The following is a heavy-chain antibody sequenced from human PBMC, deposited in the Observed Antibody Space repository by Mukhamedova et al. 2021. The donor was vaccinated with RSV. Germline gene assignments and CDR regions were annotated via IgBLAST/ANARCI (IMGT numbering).Heavy chain of an antibody. J-gene: IGHJ4*01. CDR2: INLDNGGT. V-gene: IGHV1-2*02. Sequence: GPEWMGWINLDNGGTNFAQKFRGRFTMTRDASISTAYMDLSSLRSDATALYYCARQSIATSLVGLFFYDYWGHGTPVTVSS. CDR3: ARQSIATSLVGLFFYDY. D-gene: IGHD2-21*01.